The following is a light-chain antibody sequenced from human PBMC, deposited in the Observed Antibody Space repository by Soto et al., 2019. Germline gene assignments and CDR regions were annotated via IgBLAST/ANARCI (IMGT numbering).Light chain of an antibody. CDR1: QTVSGS. CDR3: QHYGSSRT. CDR2: GAS. V-gene: IGKV3-20*01. J-gene: IGKJ5*01. Sequence: EIVLTQSPGTLSLSPGERATLCCRASQTVSGSLAWYQQKPGQAPRLLIYGASGRATGIPARFSGSGSGTDFTLTISRLEPEDFAVYYCQHYGSSRTFGQGTRLEIK.